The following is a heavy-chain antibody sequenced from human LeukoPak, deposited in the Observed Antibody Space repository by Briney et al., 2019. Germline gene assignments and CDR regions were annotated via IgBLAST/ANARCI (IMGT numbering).Heavy chain of an antibody. Sequence: GGSLRLSCAASGFTFSSYGMHWVRQAPGKGLEWVAVIWYDGSNKYYADSVKGRFTISRDNSKNTLYLQMNSLRAEDTAVYYCAKESGYSYFDYWGQGTLVTVSS. D-gene: IGHD5-18*01. CDR2: IWYDGSNK. CDR1: GFTFSSYG. CDR3: AKESGYSYFDY. J-gene: IGHJ4*02. V-gene: IGHV3-33*06.